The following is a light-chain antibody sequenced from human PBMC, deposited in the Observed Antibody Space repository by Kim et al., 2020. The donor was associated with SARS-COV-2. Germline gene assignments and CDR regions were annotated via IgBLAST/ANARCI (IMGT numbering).Light chain of an antibody. J-gene: IGKJ4*01. CDR3: QQYGSSPPLT. CDR1: QSGSSSY. CDR2: GAS. V-gene: IGKV3-20*01. Sequence: SPGERATLAGRASQSGSSSYLAWYQQKPGQGRRLLIYGASSRATGIPDRFSGSGSGTDFTLTISRLEPEDFAVYYCQQYGSSPPLTFGGGTKLEI.